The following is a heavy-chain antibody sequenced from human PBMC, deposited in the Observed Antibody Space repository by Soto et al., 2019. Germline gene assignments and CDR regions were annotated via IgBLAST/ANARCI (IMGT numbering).Heavy chain of an antibody. Sequence: PSETLSLTCSVSYESVSSVRYYWSWIRQPPGEGPEWLGHIHSSGSTYYNPSLRSRVAISLDTSKNQFSLSLTSMTAADTAVYYCARGPRDGYWSAYYIDLWGQGTVVTVSS. V-gene: IGHV4-61*01. CDR1: YESVSSVRYY. D-gene: IGHD3-3*01. CDR3: ARGPRDGYWSAYYIDL. CDR2: IHSSGST. J-gene: IGHJ5*02.